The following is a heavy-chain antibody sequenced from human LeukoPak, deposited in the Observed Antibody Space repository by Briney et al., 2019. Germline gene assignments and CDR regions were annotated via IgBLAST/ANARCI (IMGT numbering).Heavy chain of an antibody. Sequence: GGSLRLSRAASGFTFDDYAMHWVRQAPGKGLEWVSGISWNSGSIGYADSVKGRFTISRDNAKNSLYLQMNSLRAEDTALYYCAKDTTRVPAATPDYWGQGTLVTVSS. CDR2: ISWNSGSI. D-gene: IGHD2-2*01. V-gene: IGHV3-9*01. CDR1: GFTFDDYA. CDR3: AKDTTRVPAATPDY. J-gene: IGHJ4*02.